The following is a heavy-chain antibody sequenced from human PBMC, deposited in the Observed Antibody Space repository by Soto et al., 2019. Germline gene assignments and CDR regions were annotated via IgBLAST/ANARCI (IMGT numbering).Heavy chain of an antibody. CDR3: AKDRNRWLRFDLGY. CDR2: ITGSSGST. J-gene: IGHJ4*02. D-gene: IGHD5-12*01. Sequence: EVQLLESGGGLVQPGGSLRLSCAASGFTFSSYAMSWVRQAPGKGLEWVSSITGSSGSTYYADSVKGRFTISRDNSKSPLYLPMNRLRAEDTAVYYCAKDRNRWLRFDLGYWGQGTLVTVSS. V-gene: IGHV3-23*01. CDR1: GFTFSSYA.